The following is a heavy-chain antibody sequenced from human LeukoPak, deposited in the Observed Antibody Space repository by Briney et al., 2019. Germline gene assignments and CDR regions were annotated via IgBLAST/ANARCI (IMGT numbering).Heavy chain of an antibody. Sequence: PGGSLRLSCAASEFTFSNFAMSWVRQAPGKGLEWVSGISSSGGSTDYADSVKGRFTISRDNSKNTLYLQMNSLRAEDTAVYYCAASLPNIVVVPATKGPFGYWGQGALVTVSS. CDR3: AASLPNIVVVPATKGPFGY. J-gene: IGHJ4*02. CDR1: EFTFSNFA. CDR2: ISSSGGST. D-gene: IGHD2-2*01. V-gene: IGHV3-23*01.